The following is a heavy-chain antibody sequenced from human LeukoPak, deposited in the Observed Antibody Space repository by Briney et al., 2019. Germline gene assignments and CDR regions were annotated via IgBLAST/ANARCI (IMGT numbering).Heavy chain of an antibody. J-gene: IGHJ4*02. CDR3: TTELVWFGVLAH. Sequence: GGSLRLSCAASGFTFSSYAMHWVRQAPGKGLEWVGRIKSKTDGGTTDYAAPVKDRFTISRDDSKSTLYLQMNSLQTEDTGVYYCTTELVWFGVLAHWGQGTLATVSS. V-gene: IGHV3-15*01. D-gene: IGHD3-10*01. CDR2: IKSKTDGGTT. CDR1: GFTFSSYA.